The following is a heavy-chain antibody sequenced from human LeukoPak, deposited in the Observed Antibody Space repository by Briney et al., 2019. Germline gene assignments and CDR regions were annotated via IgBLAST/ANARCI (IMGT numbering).Heavy chain of an antibody. D-gene: IGHD3-10*01. Sequence: PSETLFLTCTVSGGSISSGGYYWSWIRQHPGKGLEWIGYIYYSGSTYYNPSLKSRVTISVDTSKNQFSLKLSSVTAADTAVYYCARGNDYYGSGSYLNWFDPWGQGTLVTVSS. CDR3: ARGNDYYGSGSYLNWFDP. CDR1: GGSISSGGYY. J-gene: IGHJ5*02. V-gene: IGHV4-31*03. CDR2: IYYSGST.